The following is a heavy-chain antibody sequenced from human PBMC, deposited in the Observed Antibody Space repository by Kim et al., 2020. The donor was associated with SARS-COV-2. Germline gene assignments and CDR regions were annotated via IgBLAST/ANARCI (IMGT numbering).Heavy chain of an antibody. CDR3: AQGSIAAVSYYYYGMRV. J-gene: IGHJ6*02. D-gene: IGHD6-13*01. CDR2: ITGIGVGT. Sequence: GGSLRLSCAASGFTFNNYAMNWVRQAPGKGLEWVSAITGIGVGTYYADSAKGRLTISTDNSKKTLYLQMNSLRAADTATYYCAQGSIAAVSYYYYGMRVWGQGTTVTVSS. V-gene: IGHV3-23*01. CDR1: GFTFNNYA.